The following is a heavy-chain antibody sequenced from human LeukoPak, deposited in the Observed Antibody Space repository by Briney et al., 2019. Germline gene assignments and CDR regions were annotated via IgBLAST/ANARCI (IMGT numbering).Heavy chain of an antibody. CDR2: INWNGGST. Sequence: GGSLRLSCAVSGFTVSDYYMSWVRQAPGKGLEWVSGINWNGGSTGYADSVKGRFTISRDNAKNSLYLQMNSLRAEDTALYYCARGLYYYDSSGYYYLGYWGQGTLVTVSS. CDR1: GFTVSDYY. CDR3: ARGLYYYDSSGYYYLGY. D-gene: IGHD3-22*01. V-gene: IGHV3-20*04. J-gene: IGHJ4*02.